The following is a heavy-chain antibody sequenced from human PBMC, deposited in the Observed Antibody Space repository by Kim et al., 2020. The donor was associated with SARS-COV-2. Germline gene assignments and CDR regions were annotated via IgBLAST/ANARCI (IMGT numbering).Heavy chain of an antibody. CDR1: GGSISSSSYY. CDR2: IYYSGST. V-gene: IGHV4-39*01. CDR3: GRTIRGGVVVATPNWFDP. Sequence: SETLSLTCTVSGGSISSSSYYWGWIRQPPGKGLEWIGSIYYSGSTYYNPSLKSRVTISVDTSKHQFSLKLSSVTAADTAVYYCGRTIRGGVVVATPNWFDPWGQGTLVTVSS. D-gene: IGHD2-21*01. J-gene: IGHJ5*02.